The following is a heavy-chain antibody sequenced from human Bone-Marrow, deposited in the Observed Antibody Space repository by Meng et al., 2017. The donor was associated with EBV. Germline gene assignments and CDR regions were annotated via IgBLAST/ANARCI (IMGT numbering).Heavy chain of an antibody. J-gene: IGHJ5*02. Sequence: QVQLQESGPGLVKPSQTLSLTCAVSGGSSSSGGYFWSWIRQPPGKGLEWIGYIYYSGSTYYNPSLKSRVTISVDTSKNQFSLKLSSVTATDTAVYYCARGSMLRGVITWFGPWGQGTLVTVSS. V-gene: IGHV4-30-4*01. CDR3: ARGSMLRGVITWFGP. CDR1: GGSSSSGGYF. D-gene: IGHD3-10*01. CDR2: IYYSGST.